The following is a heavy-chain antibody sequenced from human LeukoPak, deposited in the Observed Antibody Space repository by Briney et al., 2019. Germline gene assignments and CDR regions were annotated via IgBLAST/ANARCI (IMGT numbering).Heavy chain of an antibody. V-gene: IGHV1-18*01. CDR3: ARDLRIEVAAPQAGENWFDP. CDR2: ISGYNGDT. Sequence: GASVKVSCKASGYTFTSYGINWVRQAPGQGLEWMGWISGYNGDTIYAQKFQDRVTMTTDTSTSTAYIVLRSLRPDDTAVFYCARDLRIEVAAPQAGENWFDPWGQGTLVTVSS. J-gene: IGHJ5*02. D-gene: IGHD6-19*01. CDR1: GYTFTSYG.